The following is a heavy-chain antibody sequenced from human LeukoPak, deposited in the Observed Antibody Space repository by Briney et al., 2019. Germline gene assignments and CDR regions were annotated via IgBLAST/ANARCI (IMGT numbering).Heavy chain of an antibody. CDR2: IIPIFGTA. CDR1: GGTFSSYA. J-gene: IGHJ4*02. V-gene: IGHV1-69*05. CDR3: ARGWVGDGYNRGASPLRPYYFDY. D-gene: IGHD5-24*01. Sequence: SVKVSCKASGGTFSSYAISWVRPAPGQGLEWMGGIIPIFGTANYAQKFQGRVTITTDESTSTAYMELSSLRSEDTAVYYCARGWVGDGYNRGASPLRPYYFDYWGQGTLVTVSS.